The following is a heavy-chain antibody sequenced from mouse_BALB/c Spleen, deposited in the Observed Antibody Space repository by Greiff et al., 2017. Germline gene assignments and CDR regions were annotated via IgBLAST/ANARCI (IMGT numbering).Heavy chain of an antibody. J-gene: IGHJ4*01. V-gene: IGHV1-9*01. CDR2: ILPGSGST. CDR1: GYTFSSYW. CDR3: ARTHGHRYDGRDYAMDY. D-gene: IGHD2-14*01. Sequence: QVQLQQSGAELMKPGASVKIPCKATGYTFSSYWIEWVKQRPGHGLEWIGEILPGSGSTNYNEKFKGKATFTADTSSNTAYMQLSSLTSEDSAVYYCARTHGHRYDGRDYAMDYWGQGTSVTVSS.